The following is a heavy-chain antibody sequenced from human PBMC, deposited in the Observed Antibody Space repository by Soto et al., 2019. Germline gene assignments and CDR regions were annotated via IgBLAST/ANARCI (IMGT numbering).Heavy chain of an antibody. D-gene: IGHD3-3*01. Sequence: PSETLSLTCTVSGDSTSSDYWRWIRQPPGKGLEWIGYIYYSGSPKYNPSLKSRVTISVDTSKNQFSLKLSSVTAADTAVYYCARAYYDFWSGSVYYYMDVWGKGTTVTVSS. J-gene: IGHJ6*03. CDR3: ARAYYDFWSGSVYYYMDV. CDR2: IYYSGSP. V-gene: IGHV4-59*01. CDR1: GDSTSSDY.